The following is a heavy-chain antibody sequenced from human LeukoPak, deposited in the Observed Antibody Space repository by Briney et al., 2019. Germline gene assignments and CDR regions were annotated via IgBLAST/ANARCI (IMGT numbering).Heavy chain of an antibody. J-gene: IGHJ4*02. D-gene: IGHD1-26*01. CDR1: GYMVVDLS. CDR3: ATDLNNLLRGDGPGRGF. CDR2: FDPAEKTT. V-gene: IGHV1-24*01. Sequence: ASVKVSCKVSGYMVVDLSIHWVRQAPGKGLEWMGGFDPAEKTTMYAQKFQGRVSMTEDTSTDTAYMELSGLRSEDTATYYCATDLNNLLRGDGPGRGFWGQGTLVIVS.